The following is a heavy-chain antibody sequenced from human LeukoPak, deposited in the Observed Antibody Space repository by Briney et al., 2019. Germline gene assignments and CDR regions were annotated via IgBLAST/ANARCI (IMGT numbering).Heavy chain of an antibody. V-gene: IGHV3-23*01. J-gene: IGHJ4*02. CDR3: AKDRSCSGGSCYGGFDY. CDR1: GFTFSSYG. CDR2: ISGSGGST. Sequence: GGTLRLSCAASGFTFSSYGMSWVRQAPGKGLEWVSAISGSGGSTYYADPVKGRFTISRDNSKNTLYLQMNSLRAEDTAVYYCAKDRSCSGGSCYGGFDYWGQGTLVTVSS. D-gene: IGHD2-15*01.